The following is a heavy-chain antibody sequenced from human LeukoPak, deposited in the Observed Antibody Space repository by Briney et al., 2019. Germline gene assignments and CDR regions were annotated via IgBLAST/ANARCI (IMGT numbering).Heavy chain of an antibody. D-gene: IGHD2-15*01. CDR1: GGTFSDYK. J-gene: IGHJ4*02. CDR3: SIGCSGY. Sequence: PSETLSLTCAVSGGTFSDYKWPWIRQTPGKGLEWIGQIDHSGSTKYNPSPKSRGTMLIDTSTKRFSLEQVSVPAADTAVYYCSIGCSGYWAREPLVTFSS. V-gene: IGHV4-34*01. CDR2: IDHSGST.